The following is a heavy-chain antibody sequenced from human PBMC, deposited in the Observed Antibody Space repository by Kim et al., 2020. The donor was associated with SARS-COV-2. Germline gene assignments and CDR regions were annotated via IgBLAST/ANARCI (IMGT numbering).Heavy chain of an antibody. CDR1: GFTFSNYG. D-gene: IGHD1-26*01. V-gene: IGHV3-30*18. Sequence: GGSLRLSCAASGFTFSNYGMHWVRQAPGKGLEWVAVISYDGSNKYYADSVKGRFTISRDNSKNTLYLQMNSLGAEDTAVYYCAKDRLGAVGALFILSAFDYWGQGSLVTVSS. CDR3: AKDRLGAVGALFILSAFDY. CDR2: ISYDGSNK. J-gene: IGHJ4*02.